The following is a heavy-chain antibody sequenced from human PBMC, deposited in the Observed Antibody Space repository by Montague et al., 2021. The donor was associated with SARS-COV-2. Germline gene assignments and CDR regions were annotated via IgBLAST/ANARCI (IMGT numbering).Heavy chain of an antibody. V-gene: IGHV4-34*01. CDR1: GASLSGSY. CDR3: ARLRDGVVPSPILGVGPYYSYYYMDV. J-gene: IGHJ6*03. Sequence: SETLSLTCAVYGASLSGSYWTWIRQPPGKGLEWIGEINHGGSTKYSPSLKSRLTISADTSKNQFSLKLTSVAAADTAVYYCARLRDGVVPSPILGVGPYYSYYYMDVWGRGTTVTVSS. D-gene: IGHD3-10*01. CDR2: INHGGST.